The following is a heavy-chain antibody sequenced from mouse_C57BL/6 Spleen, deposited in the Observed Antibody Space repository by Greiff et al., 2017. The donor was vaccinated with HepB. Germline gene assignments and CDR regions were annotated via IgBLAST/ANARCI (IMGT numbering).Heavy chain of an antibody. CDR1: GYTFTEYT. D-gene: IGHD1-1*01. CDR2: FYPGSGSI. V-gene: IGHV1-62-2*01. J-gene: IGHJ2*01. CDR3: ARHEEERVLLDY. Sequence: VNVVESGAELVKPGASVKLSCKASGYTFTEYTIHWVKQRSGQGLEWIGWFYPGSGSIKYNEKFKDKATLTADKSSSTVYMELSRLTSEDSAVYFCARHEEERVLLDYWGQGTTLTVSS.